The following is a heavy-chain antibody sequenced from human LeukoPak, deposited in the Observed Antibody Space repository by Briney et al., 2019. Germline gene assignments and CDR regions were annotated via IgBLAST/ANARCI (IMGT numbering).Heavy chain of an antibody. Sequence: AGGSLRLSCAASGFTFSSYAMSGVRQAPGKGLEWVSAISGSGGSTYYADSVKGRFTISRDNSKNTLYLQMNSLRAEDTAVYYCARGGPTYYDFWSGYYRPPYYYGMDVWGQGTTVTVSS. CDR1: GFTFSSYA. D-gene: IGHD3-3*01. J-gene: IGHJ6*02. V-gene: IGHV3-23*01. CDR3: ARGGPTYYDFWSGYYRPPYYYGMDV. CDR2: ISGSGGST.